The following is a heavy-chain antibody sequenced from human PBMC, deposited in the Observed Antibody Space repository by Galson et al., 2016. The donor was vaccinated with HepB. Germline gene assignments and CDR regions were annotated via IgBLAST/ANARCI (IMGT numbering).Heavy chain of an antibody. V-gene: IGHV3-74*01. CDR2: IRGNGSAP. Sequence: SLRLSCAASGFTFSCYCMHWVRQAPGKGLVWVSRIRGNGSAPSYADSVRGRFTISRDNAKNTLYLQMNSLRAEDTAVYYCARDHGGYNSMDYWGQGTLVTVSS. J-gene: IGHJ4*02. D-gene: IGHD5-24*01. CDR3: ARDHGGYNSMDY. CDR1: GFTFSCYC.